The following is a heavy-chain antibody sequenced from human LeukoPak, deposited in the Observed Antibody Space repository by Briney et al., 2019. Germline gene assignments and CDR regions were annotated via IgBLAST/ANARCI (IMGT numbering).Heavy chain of an antibody. CDR3: ARRTYYYYMDV. CDR2: INHSGST. J-gene: IGHJ6*03. CDR1: GGSFSGYY. Sequence: SETLSLTCAVYGGSFSGYYWSWIRQPPGKGLEWIGEINHSGSTNYNPSLKSRVTISVDTSKNQFSLKLSSVTAADTAVYYCARRTYYYYMDVWAKGPRSPSP. V-gene: IGHV4-34*01.